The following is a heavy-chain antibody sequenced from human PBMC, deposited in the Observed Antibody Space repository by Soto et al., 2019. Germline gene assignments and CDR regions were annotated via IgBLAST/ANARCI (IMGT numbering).Heavy chain of an antibody. CDR3: ARVKGDTAMVRNSYYCYY. CDR2: IYRSGNA. CDR1: GGTISSGGYY. D-gene: IGHD5-18*01. Sequence: NPSETLSLTCTVSGGTISSGGYYWSWIRHHPGKGLEWMGYIYRSGNAYYNPSLESRLTISVDTSKNQFSLKLSSVTAADTAVYYFARVKGDTAMVRNSYYCYYWGQRTLVTVSS. J-gene: IGHJ4*02. V-gene: IGHV4-31*03.